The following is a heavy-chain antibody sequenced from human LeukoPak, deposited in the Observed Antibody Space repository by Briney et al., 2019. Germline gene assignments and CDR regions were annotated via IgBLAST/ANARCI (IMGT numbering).Heavy chain of an antibody. CDR2: IYHSGST. J-gene: IGHJ4*02. CDR3: ARDSRDYCSSTSCLEPFDY. D-gene: IGHD2-2*01. Sequence: SETLSLTCTVSGGSISSGGYYWSWIRQPPGKGLEWIGYIYHSGSTYYNPSLKSRVTISVDRSKNQFSLKLSSVTAADTAVYYCARDSRDYCSSTSCLEPFDYWGQGTLVTVSS. CDR1: GGSISSGGYY. V-gene: IGHV4-30-2*01.